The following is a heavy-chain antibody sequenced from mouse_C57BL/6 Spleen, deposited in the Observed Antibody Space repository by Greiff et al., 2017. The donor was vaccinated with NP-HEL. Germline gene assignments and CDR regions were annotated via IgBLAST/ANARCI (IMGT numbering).Heavy chain of an antibody. CDR1: GYSITSGYY. CDR2: ISYDGSN. D-gene: IGHD1-1*01. V-gene: IGHV3-6*01. CDR3: ATTVVAYMYYFDY. Sequence: VQLQQSGPGLVKPSQSLSLTCSVTGYSITSGYYWNWIRQFPGNKLEWMGYISYDGSNNYNPSLKNRISITRDTSKNQFFLKLNSVTTEDTATYYCATTVVAYMYYFDYWGQGTTLTVSS. J-gene: IGHJ2*01.